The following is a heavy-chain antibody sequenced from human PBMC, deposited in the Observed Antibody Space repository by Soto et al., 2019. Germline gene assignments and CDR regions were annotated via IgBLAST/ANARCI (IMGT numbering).Heavy chain of an antibody. Sequence: GSLRLSCAASGFTFSSYSMNWVRQAPGKGLEWVSSISSSSSYIYYADSVKGRFTISRDNAKNSLYLQMNSLRAEDTAVYYCARVGGYTYYYDSSGSKFDYWGQGTLVTVSS. CDR2: ISSSSSYI. J-gene: IGHJ4*02. D-gene: IGHD3-22*01. CDR3: ARVGGYTYYYDSSGSKFDY. V-gene: IGHV3-21*01. CDR1: GFTFSSYS.